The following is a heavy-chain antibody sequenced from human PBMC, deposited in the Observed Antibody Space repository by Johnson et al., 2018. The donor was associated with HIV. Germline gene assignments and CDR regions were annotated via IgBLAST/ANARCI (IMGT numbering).Heavy chain of an antibody. D-gene: IGHD5-18*01. CDR2: MSYDGSNR. CDR3: ARRDAALVTAAFDT. V-gene: IGHV3-30*03. J-gene: IGHJ3*02. Sequence: QVQLVESGGGVVQPGRSLRLSCAASGFIFSSYGMHWVRQAPGKGLEWVTGMSYDGSNRYYADSVQGRFTISRDNSKNTLYLQMNSLRAEDTAVYYCARRDAALVTAAFDTWGQGTMVTVSS. CDR1: GFIFSSYG.